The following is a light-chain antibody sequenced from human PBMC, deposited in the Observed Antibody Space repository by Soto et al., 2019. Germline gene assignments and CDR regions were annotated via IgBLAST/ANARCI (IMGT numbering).Light chain of an antibody. CDR3: QVWDSLSEHYV. V-gene: IGLV3-21*02. J-gene: IGLJ1*01. CDR1: NIGRKS. CDR2: DDS. Sequence: SYELTQPASVSVAPGPTATITCGRNNIGRKSVHWYQQKPGQAPVLVVYDDSDRPSGIPERFSGSNSGNTATLTISRVDAGDEADYYCQVWDSLSEHYVFGTGTKVTVL.